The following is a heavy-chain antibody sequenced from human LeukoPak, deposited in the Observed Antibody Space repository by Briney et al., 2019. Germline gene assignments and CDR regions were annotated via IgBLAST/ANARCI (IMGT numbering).Heavy chain of an antibody. D-gene: IGHD4-23*01. Sequence: SVKVSCKASGGTFSSYAISWVRQAPGQGLEWMGGIIPIFGTANYAQKFQGRVTITTDESTSTAYMELSSLRSEDTAVYYCARGHMTTVVANAFDIWGQGTMVTVSS. CDR2: IIPIFGTA. CDR1: GGTFSSYA. CDR3: ARGHMTTVVANAFDI. V-gene: IGHV1-69*05. J-gene: IGHJ3*02.